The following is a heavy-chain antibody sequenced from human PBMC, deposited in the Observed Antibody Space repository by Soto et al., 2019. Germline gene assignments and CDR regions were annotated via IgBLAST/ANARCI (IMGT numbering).Heavy chain of an antibody. CDR3: ARVEMSTIGFDY. CDR1: GFTVSSNY. CDR2: IFAAGDT. J-gene: IGHJ4*02. V-gene: IGHV3-53*01. Sequence: EVQLVESGGGLIQPGGSLRLSCAASGFTVSSNYMTWVRQAPGKGLEWVSVIFAAGDTYYADSGKGRFTISRDNSKNTLFLQMNSLRAEDTAIYYCARVEMSTIGFDYWGQGTLVTVSS.